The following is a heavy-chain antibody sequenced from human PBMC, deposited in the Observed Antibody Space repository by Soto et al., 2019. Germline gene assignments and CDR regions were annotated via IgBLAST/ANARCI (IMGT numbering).Heavy chain of an antibody. D-gene: IGHD6-6*01. J-gene: IGHJ6*02. Sequence: SETLSLTCTVSGGSISSSSYYWGWIRQPPGKGLEWIGSIYYSGSTYYNPSLKSRVTISVDTSKNQFSLKLSSVTAADTAVYYCARRYSSSSSSAYYYYYGMDVWGQGTTVTV. CDR3: ARRYSSSSSSAYYYYYGMDV. CDR1: GGSISSSSYY. CDR2: IYYSGST. V-gene: IGHV4-39*01.